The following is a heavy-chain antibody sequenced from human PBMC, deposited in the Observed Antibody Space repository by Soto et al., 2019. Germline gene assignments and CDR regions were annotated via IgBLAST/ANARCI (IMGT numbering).Heavy chain of an antibody. J-gene: IGHJ4*02. D-gene: IGHD3-9*01. CDR2: IIPILGIA. V-gene: IGHV1-69*02. Sequence: GASVKVSCKASGGTFSSYTISWVRQAPGQGLEWMGRIIPILGIANYAQKFQGRVTITADKSTSTAYMELSSLRSEDTAVYYCARTRNEPITIFDYWGQGTLVTVSS. CDR3: ARTRNEPITIFDY. CDR1: GGTFSSYT.